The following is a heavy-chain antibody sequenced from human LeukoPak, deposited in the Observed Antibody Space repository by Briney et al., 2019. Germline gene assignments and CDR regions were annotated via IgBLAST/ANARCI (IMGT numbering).Heavy chain of an antibody. CDR2: IFTDGSTT. Sequence: GGSLRLSCVASEFDFFSYGMQWVRQAPGKGLVWVSRIFTDGSTTNYADSVKGRFTISRDNAKNTLYLQMKSLRVEDTAVYYCARELPREVTLDSWGQGTLVTVSP. CDR3: ARELPREVTLDS. J-gene: IGHJ5*01. D-gene: IGHD2-21*02. CDR1: EFDFFSYG. V-gene: IGHV3-74*01.